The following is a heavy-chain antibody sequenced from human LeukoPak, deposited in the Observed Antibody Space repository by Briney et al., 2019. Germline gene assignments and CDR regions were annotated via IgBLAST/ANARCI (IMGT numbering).Heavy chain of an antibody. J-gene: IGHJ4*02. D-gene: IGHD1-26*01. CDR3: ARGKWERVYYFDY. CDR1: GFTFSSYS. CDR2: ISSSSSYI. Sequence: GGSLRLSCAASGFTFSSYSMNWVRQAPGKGLEWVSSISSSSSYIYYAHSVKGRSTISRDNAKNSLYLQMNSLRAEDTAVYYCARGKWERVYYFDYWGQGTLVTVSS. V-gene: IGHV3-21*01.